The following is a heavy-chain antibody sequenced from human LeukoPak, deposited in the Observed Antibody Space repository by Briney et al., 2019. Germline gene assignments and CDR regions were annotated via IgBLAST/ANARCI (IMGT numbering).Heavy chain of an antibody. Sequence: PSETLSLTCVVSGGSISSYYWSWIRQPPGKGLEWIGEINHSGSTNYNLSLKSRVTISVDTSKNQFSLKLSSVTAADTAVYYCARERPAAIYYYYYMDVWGKGTTVTVSS. V-gene: IGHV4-34*01. CDR1: GGSISSYY. D-gene: IGHD2-2*01. CDR2: INHSGST. J-gene: IGHJ6*03. CDR3: ARERPAAIYYYYYMDV.